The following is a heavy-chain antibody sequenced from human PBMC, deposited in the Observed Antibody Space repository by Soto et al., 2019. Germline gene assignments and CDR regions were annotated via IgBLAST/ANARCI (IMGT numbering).Heavy chain of an antibody. CDR3: ARGDYYDSSGYYHPDAFDI. J-gene: IGHJ3*02. V-gene: IGHV3-21*01. CDR2: ISSSSSYI. CDR1: GFTFSSYS. Sequence: EVQLVESGGGLVKPGGSLRLSCAASGFTFSSYSMNWVRQAPGQGLEWFSSISSSSSYIYYADSVKGRFTISRDNAKNSLYLQMNSLRAEDTAVYYCARGDYYDSSGYYHPDAFDIWGQGTMVTVSS. D-gene: IGHD3-22*01.